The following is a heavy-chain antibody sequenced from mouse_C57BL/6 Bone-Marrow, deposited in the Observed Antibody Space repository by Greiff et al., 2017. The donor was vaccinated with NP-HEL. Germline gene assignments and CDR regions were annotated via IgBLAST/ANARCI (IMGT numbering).Heavy chain of an antibody. CDR1: GYAFSSSW. CDR3: ARSGAPPGTLYYFDY. V-gene: IGHV1-82*01. D-gene: IGHD4-1*01. Sequence: QVQLQQSGPELVKPGASVKISCKASGYAFSSSWMNWVKQRPGKGLEWIGRIYPGDGDTNYNGKFKGKATLTADKSSSTAYMQLSSLTSEDSAVYFCARSGAPPGTLYYFDYWGQGTTLTVSS. CDR2: IYPGDGDT. J-gene: IGHJ2*01.